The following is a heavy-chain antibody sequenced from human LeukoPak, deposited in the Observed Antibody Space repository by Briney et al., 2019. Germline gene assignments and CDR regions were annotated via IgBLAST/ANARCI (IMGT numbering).Heavy chain of an antibody. Sequence: GESLRLSCTASGFTFSNFWMGWVRQAPGKGLEWVANIKQDETEKFYLGSVKGRFTISRDNAKNSLYLQMNSLRVEDTALYYWGKLGRPTPGICNRFFDKWGQGTLVPVSS. J-gene: IGHJ4*02. CDR2: IKQDETEK. V-gene: IGHV3-7*03. D-gene: IGHD2/OR15-2a*01. CDR3: GKLGRPTPGICNRFFDK. CDR1: GFTFSNFW.